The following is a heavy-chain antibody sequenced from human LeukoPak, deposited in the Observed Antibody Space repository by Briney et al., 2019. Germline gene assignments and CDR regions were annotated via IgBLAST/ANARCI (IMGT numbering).Heavy chain of an antibody. CDR1: GGSISSYY. J-gene: IGHJ4*02. Sequence: PSETLSLTCTVSGGSISSYYWSWIRQPAGKGLEWIGRIYTSGSTNYNPSLKSRVTMSVDTSKNQFSLKLSSVTAADTAVYYCARVSITMVRGVIETLDYWGQGTLVTVSS. CDR2: IYTSGST. D-gene: IGHD3-10*01. V-gene: IGHV4-4*07. CDR3: ARVSITMVRGVIETLDY.